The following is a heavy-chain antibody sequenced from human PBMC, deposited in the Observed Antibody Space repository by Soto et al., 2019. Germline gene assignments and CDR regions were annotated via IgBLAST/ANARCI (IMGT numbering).Heavy chain of an antibody. CDR2: VYSGGST. CDR1: GFTVSSNY. CDR3: ARGYSSGWYSHARFLY. V-gene: IGHV3-66*01. Sequence: GGSLRLSCAASGFTVSSNYMSWVRQAPGKGLEWVSVVYSGGSTYYADSVKGRFTISRDNSKNTLYLQMNSLRAEDTAVYYCARGYSSGWYSHARFLYWGQGTLVTVSS. J-gene: IGHJ4*02. D-gene: IGHD6-19*01.